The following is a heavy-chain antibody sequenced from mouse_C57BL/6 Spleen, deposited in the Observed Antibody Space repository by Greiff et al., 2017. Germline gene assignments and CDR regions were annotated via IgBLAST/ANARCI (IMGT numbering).Heavy chain of an antibody. J-gene: IGHJ1*03. CDR1: GYTFTDYN. D-gene: IGHD1-1*01. V-gene: IGHV1-22*01. Sequence: EVQLQQSGPELVKPGASVKMSCTASGYTFTDYNMHWVKQTHGKSLEWIGYINPNNGGTSYNQKFKGKATLTVNKSSSTAYMELRSLTSEDSAVYYCARSGDYYGSTYWYFDVWGTGTTVTVSS. CDR2: INPNNGGT. CDR3: ARSGDYYGSTYWYFDV.